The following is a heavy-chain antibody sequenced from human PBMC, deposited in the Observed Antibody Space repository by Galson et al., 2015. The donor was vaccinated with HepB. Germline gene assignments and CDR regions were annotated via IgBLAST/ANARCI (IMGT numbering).Heavy chain of an antibody. Sequence: SLRLSCAASGFTFSSYAMSWVRQAPGKGLEWVSAISGSGGSTYYADSVKGRFTISRDNSKNTLYLQMNSLRAEDTAVYYCATYYDSSGYPYYFDYWGQGTLVTVSS. CDR2: ISGSGGST. CDR3: ATYYDSSGYPYYFDY. J-gene: IGHJ4*02. V-gene: IGHV3-23*01. CDR1: GFTFSSYA. D-gene: IGHD3-22*01.